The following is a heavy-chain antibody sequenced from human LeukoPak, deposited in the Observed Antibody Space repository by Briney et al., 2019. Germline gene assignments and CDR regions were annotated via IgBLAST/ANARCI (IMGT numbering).Heavy chain of an antibody. CDR1: GYTFTSYG. Sequence: ASVKVSCKASGYTFTSYGISWVRRAPGQGLEWMGWISAYNGNTNYAQKLQGRVTMTTDTSTSTAYMELRSLRTDATALYYCARVDIVVVPAVDPFDFWGQGTLVTVSS. CDR3: ARVDIVVVPAVDPFDF. J-gene: IGHJ4*01. V-gene: IGHV1-18*01. D-gene: IGHD2-2*03. CDR2: ISAYNGNT.